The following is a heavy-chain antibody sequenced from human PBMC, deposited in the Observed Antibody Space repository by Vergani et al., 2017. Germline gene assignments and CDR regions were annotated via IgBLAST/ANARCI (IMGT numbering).Heavy chain of an antibody. Sequence: QLQLQESGSGLVKPSATLSLTCSVSGASIRSSNYYWGWIRQPPGKGLEWIAINYYNGSTYYNPSLKSRVTISVDTSKNQFSLKLSSVTAADTAVYFCARHSTVEWLVKLGWIDPWGQGILVTVSS. CDR2: NYYNGST. CDR1: GASIRSSNYY. CDR3: ARHSTVEWLVKLGWIDP. V-gene: IGHV4-39*01. J-gene: IGHJ5*02. D-gene: IGHD6-19*01.